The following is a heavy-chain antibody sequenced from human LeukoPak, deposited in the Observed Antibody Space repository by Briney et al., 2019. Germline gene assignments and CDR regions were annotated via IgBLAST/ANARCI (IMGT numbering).Heavy chain of an antibody. J-gene: IGHJ4*02. V-gene: IGHV4-59*12. CDR1: GGSISSYY. CDR2: IYYSGST. Sequence: SETLSLTCTVSGGSISSYYWSWIRQPPGKGLEWIGYIYYSGSTNYNPSLKSRVTMSLDTSKNQFSLKLSSMAAADTAVYYCARDSRPYSGSSCDCWGQGTLVTVSS. D-gene: IGHD1-26*01. CDR3: ARDSRPYSGSSCDC.